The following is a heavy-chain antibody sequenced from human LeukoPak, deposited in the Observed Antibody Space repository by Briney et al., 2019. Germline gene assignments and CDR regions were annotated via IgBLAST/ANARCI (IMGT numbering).Heavy chain of an antibody. J-gene: IGHJ4*02. CDR1: GGSISSYY. Sequence: SETLSLTCTVSGGSISSYYWSWIRQPPGKGLEWIGSIYYSGSTYYNPSLKSRVTISVDTSKNQFSLKLSSVTAADTAVYYCARHVLRYFDWLFAGYFDYWGQGTLVTVSS. CDR2: IYYSGST. V-gene: IGHV4-59*05. CDR3: ARHVLRYFDWLFAGYFDY. D-gene: IGHD3-9*01.